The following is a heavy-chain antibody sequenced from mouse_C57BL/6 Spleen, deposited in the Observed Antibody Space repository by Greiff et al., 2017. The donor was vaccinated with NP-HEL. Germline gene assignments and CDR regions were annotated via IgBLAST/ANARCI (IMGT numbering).Heavy chain of an antibody. V-gene: IGHV5-15*04. CDR1: GFTFSDYG. Sequence: DVMLVESGGGLVQPGGSLKLSCAASGFTFSDYGMAWVRQAPRKGLEWVAFISNLAYSNYYADTVTGRFTISRENAKNTLYLEMSSLRSEDTAMYYCARRRRPHWYFDVWGTGTTVTVSS. CDR2: ISNLAYSN. J-gene: IGHJ1*03. CDR3: ARRRRPHWYFDV.